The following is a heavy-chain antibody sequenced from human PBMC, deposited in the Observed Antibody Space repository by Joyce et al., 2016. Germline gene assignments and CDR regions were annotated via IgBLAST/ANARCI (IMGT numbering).Heavy chain of an antibody. D-gene: IGHD3-16*01. CDR2: ISGTSYYI. CDR3: ARGGISYYYAMDV. J-gene: IGHJ6*02. CDR1: GSTVSSSS. Sequence: QLVESGGGVVKPGGSLRLSCEASGSTVSSSSMSWFRQAPGKGLEWVAAISGTSYYIFHAETVRGRFTVSIDNAKKTLYLQMNSLRAEDSAVFYCARGGISYYYAMDVWGQGTTVTVSS. V-gene: IGHV3-21*01.